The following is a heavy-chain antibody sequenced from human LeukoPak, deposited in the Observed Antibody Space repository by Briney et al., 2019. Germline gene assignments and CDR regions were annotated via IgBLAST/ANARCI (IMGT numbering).Heavy chain of an antibody. CDR2: IKQDGNEK. D-gene: IGHD3-22*01. CDR3: ARAPDLDSSGYYYRFFQH. Sequence: PGGSLRLSRAASGFTFSTYWMSWVRQAPGKGLEWVANIKQDGNEKYYMDSVKGRFTISRDNAKNSLYLQMNSLRAEDTAVYYCARAPDLDSSGYYYRFFQHWGQGTLVTVSS. CDR1: GFTFSTYW. J-gene: IGHJ1*01. V-gene: IGHV3-7*05.